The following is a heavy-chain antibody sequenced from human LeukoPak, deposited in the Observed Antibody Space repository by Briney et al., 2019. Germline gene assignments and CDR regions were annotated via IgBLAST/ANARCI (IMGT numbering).Heavy chain of an antibody. D-gene: IGHD3-16*02. J-gene: IGHJ4*02. V-gene: IGHV4-59*12. CDR3: AREGGSYRPLDY. Sequence: SETLSLTCTVSGGSISSYYWSWIRQPPGKGLEWIGAIHYSGSTSYNPSLKSRVTISVDSSKRQLSLTLTSVTAADTAVYYCAREGGSYRPLDYSGQGTLVTVSS. CDR2: IHYSGST. CDR1: GGSISSYY.